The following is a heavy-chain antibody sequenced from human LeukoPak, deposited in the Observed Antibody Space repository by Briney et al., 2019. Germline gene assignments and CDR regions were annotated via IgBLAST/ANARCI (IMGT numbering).Heavy chain of an antibody. Sequence: GGSLRLSCVVSGLTFSSYSMTWVRQAPGKGLEWVSGISASGGETWYPDSVKGRFTISRDNSKNTLFLQMNCLRVEDTAIYYCAKDAAGPEYWGQGTLVTVSS. CDR1: GLTFSSYS. CDR2: ISASGGET. V-gene: IGHV3-23*01. CDR3: AKDAAGPEY. J-gene: IGHJ4*02. D-gene: IGHD6-13*01.